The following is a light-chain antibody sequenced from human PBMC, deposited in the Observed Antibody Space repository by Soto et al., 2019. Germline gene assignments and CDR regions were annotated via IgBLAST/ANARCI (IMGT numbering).Light chain of an antibody. J-gene: IGKJ1*01. V-gene: IGKV3-15*01. CDR3: QQYNNWPPWT. Sequence: VITRSAPTRMVSAGKSATLCNRASQSVSSNLAWYQQKPGQAPRLLIYGASTRATCIPARFSGSGSGTEFTHSSSSLQSEDCAVYYCQQYNNWPPWTLGQGTKVDIK. CDR2: GAS. CDR1: QSVSSN.